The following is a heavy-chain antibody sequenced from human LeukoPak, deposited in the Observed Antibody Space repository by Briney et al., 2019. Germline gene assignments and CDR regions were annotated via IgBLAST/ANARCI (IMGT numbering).Heavy chain of an antibody. D-gene: IGHD3-22*01. CDR2: ISSSGNTI. V-gene: IGHV3-48*03. CDR3: ARGYYYDTCGTYDH. Sequence: GTLRLSCAASGFTFRSYEMNWVRQAPGKGLEWVSYISSSGNTIYYADSVKGRFIISRDNAKNSLYLQMNSLRAEDTAVYYCARGYYYDTCGTYDHWGQGTLVTVSS. J-gene: IGHJ4*02. CDR1: GFTFRSYE.